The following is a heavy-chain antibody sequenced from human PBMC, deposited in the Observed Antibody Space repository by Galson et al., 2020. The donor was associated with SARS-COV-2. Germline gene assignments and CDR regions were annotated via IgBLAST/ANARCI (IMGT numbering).Heavy chain of an antibody. D-gene: IGHD2-15*01. Sequence: ASVKVSCKASGYTFTSYGISWVRQAPGQGLEWMGWISAYNGNTNYAQKLQGRVTMTTDTSTSTAYMELRSLRSDDTAVYYCARFYCSGGSCYLFRNWYFDLWGRGTLVTVSS. CDR1: GYTFTSYG. CDR2: ISAYNGNT. CDR3: ARFYCSGGSCYLFRNWYFDL. J-gene: IGHJ2*01. V-gene: IGHV1-18*01.